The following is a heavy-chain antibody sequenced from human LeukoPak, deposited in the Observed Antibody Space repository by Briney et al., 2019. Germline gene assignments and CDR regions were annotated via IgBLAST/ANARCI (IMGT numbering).Heavy chain of an antibody. Sequence: GGSLRLSCVASGFSFTNYAMSWVRQAPGRGLEWFSAISGSGSSTHYGDSVKGRFTISRDNSRNTLYLQLNRLRAEDTAVYYCAKLLRGVIVPYFDYWGQGTLVTVSS. V-gene: IGHV3-23*01. CDR1: GFSFTNYA. CDR2: ISGSGSST. CDR3: AKLLRGVIVPYFDY. J-gene: IGHJ4*02. D-gene: IGHD3-10*01.